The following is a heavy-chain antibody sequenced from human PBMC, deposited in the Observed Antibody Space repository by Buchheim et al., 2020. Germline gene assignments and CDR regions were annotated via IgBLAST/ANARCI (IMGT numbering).Heavy chain of an antibody. CDR1: GFTFSRYA. Sequence: VQLLESGGGLVQPGGSLRLSCAASGFTFSRYAMSWVRQAPGKGLEWVSSISGSGGRTYYADSVKGLFTISRENSQHTLYLQMNSLRAEDTAVYYCAKLDTPARYCSGGSCLYYWGQGTL. CDR2: ISGSGGRT. CDR3: AKLDTPARYCSGGSCLYY. D-gene: IGHD2-15*01. J-gene: IGHJ4*02. V-gene: IGHV3-23*01.